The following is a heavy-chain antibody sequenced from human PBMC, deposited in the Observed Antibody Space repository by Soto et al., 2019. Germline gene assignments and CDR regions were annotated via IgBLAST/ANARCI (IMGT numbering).Heavy chain of an antibody. CDR3: ARPLNQYYYDSSGA. CDR2: ISSSGSTI. J-gene: IGHJ4*02. Sequence: LRLSCAASGFTFSDYYMSWIRQAPGKGLEWVSYISSSGSTIYYADSVKGRFTISRDNAKNSLYLQMNSLRAEDTAVYYCARPLNQYYYDSSGAWGQGTLVTVSS. V-gene: IGHV3-11*01. D-gene: IGHD3-22*01. CDR1: GFTFSDYY.